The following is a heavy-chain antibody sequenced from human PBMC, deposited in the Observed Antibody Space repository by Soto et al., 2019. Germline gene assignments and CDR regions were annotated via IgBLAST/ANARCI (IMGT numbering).Heavy chain of an antibody. CDR3: ARKSLSNFNWLDP. J-gene: IGHJ5*02. Sequence: ASVKVSCKASGYTFTNYGITWVRQAPGQGLEWMGWINADYGNTNYEQKFQGRVTMTTDTSTNTAYMELRSLRSDDTAVYYCARKSLSNFNWLDPWGQGTLVTGSS. CDR1: GYTFTNYG. D-gene: IGHD4-4*01. CDR2: INADYGNT. V-gene: IGHV1-18*04.